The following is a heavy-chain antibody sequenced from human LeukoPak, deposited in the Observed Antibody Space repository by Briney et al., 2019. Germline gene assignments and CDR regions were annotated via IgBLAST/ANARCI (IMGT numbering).Heavy chain of an antibody. CDR2: IYYSGSN. J-gene: IGHJ4*02. V-gene: IGHV4-59*08. CDR1: GGSISFYY. D-gene: IGHD6-19*01. Sequence: SETLSLTCTVSGGSISFYYWSWIRQPPGKGLEWIGYIYYSGSNNYNPSLKSRVTISVDTSNNQFSLKLSSVTAADTAVYYCARRDNSGWNYFDYWGQGTLVTVSS. CDR3: ARRDNSGWNYFDY.